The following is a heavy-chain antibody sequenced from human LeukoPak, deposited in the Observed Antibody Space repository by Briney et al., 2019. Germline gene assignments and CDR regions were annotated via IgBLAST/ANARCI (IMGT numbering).Heavy chain of an antibody. Sequence: EASVKVSCKASGYTFTSYGISWVRQAPGQGLEWMGWISAYNGNTNYAQKLQGRVTMTADTSTSTAYMELRSLRSDDTAVYYCARDEQRYCSSTSCYTGRDCWGQGTLVTVSS. CDR1: GYTFTSYG. CDR2: ISAYNGNT. J-gene: IGHJ4*02. D-gene: IGHD2-2*02. V-gene: IGHV1-18*01. CDR3: ARDEQRYCSSTSCYTGRDC.